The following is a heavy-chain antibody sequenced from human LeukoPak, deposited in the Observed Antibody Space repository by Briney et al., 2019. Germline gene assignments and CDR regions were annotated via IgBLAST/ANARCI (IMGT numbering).Heavy chain of an antibody. J-gene: IGHJ3*02. CDR3: AKDLVPAAISAFDI. CDR2: IRYDGSNK. D-gene: IGHD2-2*01. V-gene: IGHV3-30*02. CDR1: GFTFSSYG. Sequence: GGSMRLSCAASGFTFSSYGMHWVRQAPGKGLEWVAFIRYDGSNKYYADSVKGRFTISRDNSKNTLYLQMNSLRAEDTAVYYCAKDLVPAAISAFDIWGQGTMVTVSS.